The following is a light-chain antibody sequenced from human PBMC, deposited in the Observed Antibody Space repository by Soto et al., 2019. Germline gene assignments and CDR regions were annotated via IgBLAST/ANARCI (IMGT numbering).Light chain of an antibody. CDR2: WAS. CDR3: QQYFSMPLT. CDR1: RSVLWSFNNKDF. Sequence: DIVMTQSPESLAVSLGERATINCKSSRSVLWSFNNKDFLSWYQQKPGQPPKLLIYWASTRESGVPDRFSGSGSGTDFTLTISSLQAEDVALYYRQQYFSMPLTFGGGTRVEIK. J-gene: IGKJ4*01. V-gene: IGKV4-1*01.